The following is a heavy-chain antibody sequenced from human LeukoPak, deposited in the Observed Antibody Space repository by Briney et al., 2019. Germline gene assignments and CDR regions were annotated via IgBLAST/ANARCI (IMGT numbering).Heavy chain of an antibody. CDR2: IYFTGRT. D-gene: IGHD2-21*02. V-gene: IGHV4-4*07. CDR1: GGSINNYY. CDR3: ARHLPSFKHIVVVTAIKE. J-gene: IGHJ4*02. Sequence: PSETLSLTCTVSGGSINNYYWSWIRQPAGKGLEWIGRIYFTGRTNYNPSLKSRVAMSADTSRNQFSLKLSSVTAADTAVYYCARHLPSFKHIVVVTAIKEWGQGTLVTVSS.